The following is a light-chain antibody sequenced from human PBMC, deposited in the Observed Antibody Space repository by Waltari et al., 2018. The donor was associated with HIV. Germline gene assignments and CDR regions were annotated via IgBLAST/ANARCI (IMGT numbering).Light chain of an antibody. CDR1: SSDVGGYNL. Sequence: QSALTQPASVSGSPGQSITISCTGTSSDVGGYNLVSWYQQHPGKAPKLMIYEVSKRPSAVSNRFSGSKAGNTASLTISGLQAKDEADYYCCAYAGSTTYVIFGGGTKLTVL. J-gene: IGLJ2*01. V-gene: IGLV2-23*02. CDR3: CAYAGSTTYVI. CDR2: EVS.